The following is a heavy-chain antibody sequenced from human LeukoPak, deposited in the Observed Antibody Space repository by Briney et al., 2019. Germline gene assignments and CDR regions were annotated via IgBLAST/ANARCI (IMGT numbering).Heavy chain of an antibody. Sequence: SETLSLTCTVSGGSISGYYWVWIRQPPGKGLEWIGYIYYSGNTNYNPSLKSRVTISVDTSKNQFSLKLSSVTAADTAVYYCARDAPGYGSGIDFDYWGQGTLVTVSS. J-gene: IGHJ4*02. CDR2: IYYSGNT. CDR3: ARDAPGYGSGIDFDY. V-gene: IGHV4-59*12. CDR1: GGSISGYY. D-gene: IGHD3-10*01.